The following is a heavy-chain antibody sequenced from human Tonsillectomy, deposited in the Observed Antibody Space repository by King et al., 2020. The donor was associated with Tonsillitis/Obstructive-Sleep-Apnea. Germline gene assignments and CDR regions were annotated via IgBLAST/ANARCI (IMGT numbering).Heavy chain of an antibody. J-gene: IGHJ4*02. CDR1: GFTFNNYG. V-gene: IGHV3-33*01. CDR2: IWYDGSNK. Sequence: VQLVESGGGVVQPGRSLRLSCAASGFTFNNYGMHWVRQAPGKGLEWMSVIWYDGSNKYYADSVKGRFTISRDNSKNTLYLQMDSLRVEDTAVYYCASARRISGYEDPFYYCGQGTLVTVSS. CDR3: ASARRISGYEDPFYY. D-gene: IGHD5-12*01.